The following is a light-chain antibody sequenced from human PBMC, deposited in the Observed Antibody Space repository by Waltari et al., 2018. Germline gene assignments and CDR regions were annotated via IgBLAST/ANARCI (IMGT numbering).Light chain of an antibody. CDR3: QQYYDTPYT. CDR2: WAS. J-gene: IGKJ2*01. V-gene: IGKV4-1*01. CDR1: QRVLYSSNNKNY. Sequence: DIVMTQSPDSLAVSLGERATINCKSSQRVLYSSNNKNYFAWYQQKPGQPPKLLIYWASTRESGVPDRFSGSGSGTDFTLTISSLQAEDVAVYYCQQYYDTPYTFGQGTKLEIK.